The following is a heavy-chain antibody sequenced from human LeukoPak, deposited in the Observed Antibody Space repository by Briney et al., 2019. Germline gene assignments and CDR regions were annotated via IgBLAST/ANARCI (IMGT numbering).Heavy chain of an antibody. CDR1: GGSISSSSYY. J-gene: IGHJ3*02. CDR2: IYYSGST. CDR3: ARVIPVGYGGNSGAFDI. V-gene: IGHV4-39*07. Sequence: SETLSLTCTVSGGSISSSSYYWGWIRQPPGKGLEWIGSIYYSGSTYYNPSLKSRVTISVDTFKNQFSLKLSSVTAADTAVYYCARVIPVGYGGNSGAFDIWGQGTMVTVSS. D-gene: IGHD4-23*01.